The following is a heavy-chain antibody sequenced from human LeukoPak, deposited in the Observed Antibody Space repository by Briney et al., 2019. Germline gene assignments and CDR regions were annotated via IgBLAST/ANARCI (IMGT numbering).Heavy chain of an antibody. V-gene: IGHV3-30*02. J-gene: IGHJ6*03. D-gene: IGHD6-13*01. CDR3: AKDRGSSFHTDYMDV. Sequence: GGSLRLSCAASGFTFSSYGMHWVRQAPGKGLEWVAFIRYDGSNKYYADSVKGRFTISRDNSKNTLYLQMNSLRAEDTAVYYCAKDRGSSFHTDYMDVWGKGTAVTVSS. CDR1: GFTFSSYG. CDR2: IRYDGSNK.